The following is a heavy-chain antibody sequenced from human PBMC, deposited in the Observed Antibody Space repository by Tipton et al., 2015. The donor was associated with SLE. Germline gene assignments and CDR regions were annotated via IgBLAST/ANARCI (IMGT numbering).Heavy chain of an antibody. Sequence: LRLSCAVYGGSFSGYYWNWIRQPPGKGLEWIGEINHSGDTNYNPSLKSRVTISVDTSKNQFSLKLNSVTAADTAVYYCARWWGSTHFDYWGQGTLVTVSS. CDR3: ARWWGSTHFDY. V-gene: IGHV4-34*01. CDR2: INHSGDT. D-gene: IGHD2-15*01. CDR1: GGSFSGYY. J-gene: IGHJ4*02.